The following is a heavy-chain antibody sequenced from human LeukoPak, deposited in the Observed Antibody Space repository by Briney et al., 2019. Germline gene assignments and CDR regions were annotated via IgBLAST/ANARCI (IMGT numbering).Heavy chain of an antibody. CDR1: GGSFSGYY. CDR3: ARQIIAAGKNYYGMDV. Sequence: KPSETLSLTCAVYGGSFSGYYWSWIRQPPGKGLEWIGEINHSGSTNYNPSLKSRVTISVDTSNNQFSLNLSSVTAADTAVYYCARQIIAAGKNYYGMDVWGQGTTVTVSS. V-gene: IGHV4-34*01. CDR2: INHSGST. D-gene: IGHD6-13*01. J-gene: IGHJ6*02.